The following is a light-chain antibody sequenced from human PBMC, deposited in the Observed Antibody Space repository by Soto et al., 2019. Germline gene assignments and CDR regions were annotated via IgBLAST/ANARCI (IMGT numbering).Light chain of an antibody. V-gene: IGLV2-14*01. CDR1: SSDVGDYNS. CDR3: SSYTSSSTPVV. J-gene: IGLJ1*01. Sequence: QSALTQPASVSGSPGQSITISCTGASSDVGDYNSVSWYQHHPGKAPKLMIYEVSNRPSGVSNRFSGSKSYNTASLTISGLQAEDEADYYCSSYTSSSTPVVFGTGTKLTVL. CDR2: EVS.